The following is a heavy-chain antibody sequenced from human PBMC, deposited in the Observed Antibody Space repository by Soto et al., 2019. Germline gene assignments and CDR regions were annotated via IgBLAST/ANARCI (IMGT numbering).Heavy chain of an antibody. CDR2: ISYDGSNK. CDR1: GFTFSSYG. CDR3: AKPDDFSAVAGTFFDY. Sequence: PGGSLRLSCAASGFTFSSYGMHWVRQAPGKGLEWVAVISYDGSNKYYADSVKGRFTISRDNSKNTLYLQMNSLRAEDTAVYYCAKPDDFSAVAGTFFDYWGQGTLVTVSS. J-gene: IGHJ4*02. D-gene: IGHD6-19*01. V-gene: IGHV3-30*18.